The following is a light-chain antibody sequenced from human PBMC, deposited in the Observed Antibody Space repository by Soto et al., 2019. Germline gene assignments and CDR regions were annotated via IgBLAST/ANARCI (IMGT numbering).Light chain of an antibody. CDR3: ATWDDSPSGPV. V-gene: IGLV1-47*01. Sequence: QSVLPQPPSASGTPGQRVTISCSGSSSNIGSNYVHWYQQVPGAAPKLLIYRNNQRPSGVPDRFSGSKSGTSASLAISGLRSEDDSDYYCATWDDSPSGPVFGGGTKVTVL. J-gene: IGLJ2*01. CDR1: SSNIGSNY. CDR2: RNN.